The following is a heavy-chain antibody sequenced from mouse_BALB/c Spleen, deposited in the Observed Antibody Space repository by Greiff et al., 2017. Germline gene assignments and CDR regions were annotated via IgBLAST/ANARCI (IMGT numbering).Heavy chain of an antibody. J-gene: IGHJ4*01. CDR1: GYTFTSYW. Sequence: EVQLQQSGTVLARPGASVKMSCKASGYTFTSYWMHWVKQRPGQGLEWIGAIYPGNSDTSYNQKFKGKAKLTAVTSTSTAYMELSSLTNEDSSVYYCTRWDYTNAMDYWGQGTSGTVSS. V-gene: IGHV1-5*01. CDR2: IYPGNSDT. D-gene: IGHD2-4*01. CDR3: TRWDYTNAMDY.